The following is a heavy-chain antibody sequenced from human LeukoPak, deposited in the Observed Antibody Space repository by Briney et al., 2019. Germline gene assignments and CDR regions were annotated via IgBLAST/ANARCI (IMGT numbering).Heavy chain of an antibody. CDR2: IYNGGST. CDR1: GGSISSSSNY. Sequence: SEALSLTCSVSGGSISSSSNYWGWLRQPPGKGLEWIGSIYNGGSTYYNPSLKSRVTISVDTSNNQFYLRLSSVTAADTAVYYCARSMITFGGVIVHYFDYWGQGTLVTVSS. J-gene: IGHJ4*02. V-gene: IGHV4-39*07. D-gene: IGHD3-16*02. CDR3: ARSMITFGGVIVHYFDY.